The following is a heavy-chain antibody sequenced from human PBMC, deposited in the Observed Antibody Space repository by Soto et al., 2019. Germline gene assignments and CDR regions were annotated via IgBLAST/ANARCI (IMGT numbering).Heavy chain of an antibody. J-gene: IGHJ5*02. CDR2: IFSSGST. D-gene: IGHD2-21*02. CDR3: ARDQGVVVTADNWFDP. V-gene: IGHV4-4*07. CDR1: GGSITDYS. Sequence: SETLSLTCTVSGGSITDYSWVWIRQPAGKGLEWIGRIFSSGSTNYNPSLKGRITMSLDTSKNQFSLKLSSATATDTAVYFCARDQGVVVTADNWFDPWGQGILVTVSS.